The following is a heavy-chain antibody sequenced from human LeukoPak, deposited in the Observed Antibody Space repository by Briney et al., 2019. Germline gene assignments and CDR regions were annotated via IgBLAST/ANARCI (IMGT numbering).Heavy chain of an antibody. Sequence: PGGSLRLSCAASGFTFSSYSLNWVRQAPGMGLEWVSSISSSSHYIYYADSVKGRFTISRDNSKNTLYLQMNSLRAEDTAVYYCAKAHYYDSSGYYSWLPDYWGQGTLVTVSS. CDR3: AKAHYYDSSGYYSWLPDY. CDR2: ISSSSHYI. D-gene: IGHD3-22*01. V-gene: IGHV3-21*01. CDR1: GFTFSSYS. J-gene: IGHJ4*02.